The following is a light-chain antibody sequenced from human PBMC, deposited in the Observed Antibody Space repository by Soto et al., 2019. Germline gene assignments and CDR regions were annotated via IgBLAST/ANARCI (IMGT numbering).Light chain of an antibody. CDR2: GAS. J-gene: IGKJ1*01. CDR3: RQYGRTSWT. V-gene: IGKV3-20*01. Sequence: EIVLTQSPGTLSLSPGEGATLSCRASQSVSTNFFAWYQQKPGQAPRLLIYGASTRATGNPDRFSGSGSGRDFTLTISRLEPEDFAVYYCRQYGRTSWTFGQGTKVEIK. CDR1: QSVSTNF.